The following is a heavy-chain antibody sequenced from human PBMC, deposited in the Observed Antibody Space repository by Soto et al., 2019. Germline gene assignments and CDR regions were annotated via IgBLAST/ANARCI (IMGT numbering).Heavy chain of an antibody. Sequence: EVQLVESGGGLVKPGGSLRLSCAASGFIFSNAWMTWVRQAPGKGLEWVGRIKNKADGGTTDFAAPVKGRFLISRDDSKNTLYLQINSLKAEDTAVYFCTTGWSSKDYWGQGTLVTVSS. D-gene: IGHD2-2*01. V-gene: IGHV3-15*01. CDR3: TTGWSSKDY. J-gene: IGHJ4*02. CDR2: IKNKADGGTT. CDR1: GFIFSNAW.